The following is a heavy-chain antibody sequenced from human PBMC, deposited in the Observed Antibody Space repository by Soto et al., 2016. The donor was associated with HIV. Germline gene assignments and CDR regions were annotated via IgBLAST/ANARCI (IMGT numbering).Heavy chain of an antibody. Sequence: EVQLLESGGDLVRPGTSLRLSCVGTEFNFKNYAMMWVRQAPGKGPDWVSGISGSGISSHYRNSVKGQFTISRDNSKNTLYLQMNSLTVEDTAVYYCVKGSVYNVRGHFDSWGLGTLVTVSS. CDR1: EFNFKNYA. D-gene: IGHD3-10*02. J-gene: IGHJ4*02. CDR2: ISGSGISS. CDR3: VKGSVYNVRGHFDS. V-gene: IGHV3-23*01.